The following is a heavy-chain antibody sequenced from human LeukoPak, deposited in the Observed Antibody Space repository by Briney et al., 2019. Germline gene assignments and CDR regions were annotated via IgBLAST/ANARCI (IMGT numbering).Heavy chain of an antibody. V-gene: IGHV4-59*01. CDR1: GGSISSYY. Sequence: SETLSLTCTVSGGSISSYYWSWIRQPPGKGLEWIGYIYYSGSTNYNPSLKSRVTISVDTSKNQFSLKLSSVTAADTAVYYCARWAYDSSGYYQYYFDYWGQGTLVTVSS. CDR2: IYYSGST. CDR3: ARWAYDSSGYYQYYFDY. J-gene: IGHJ4*02. D-gene: IGHD3-22*01.